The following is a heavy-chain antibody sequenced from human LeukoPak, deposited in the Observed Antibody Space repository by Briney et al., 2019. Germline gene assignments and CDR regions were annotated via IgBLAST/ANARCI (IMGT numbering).Heavy chain of an antibody. D-gene: IGHD6-13*01. CDR1: GFTFITYA. CDR2: ISNSGGGT. CDR3: AKGVPAAGPTDGKLFDY. J-gene: IGHJ4*02. Sequence: PGGSLRLSCAASGFTFITYAMTWVRQAPGKGLEWVSGISNSGGGTYYADSVRGRFTISRDNSKNTLYLQMNSLRAEDTAVYYCAKGVPAAGPTDGKLFDYWGQGTLVTVSS. V-gene: IGHV3-23*01.